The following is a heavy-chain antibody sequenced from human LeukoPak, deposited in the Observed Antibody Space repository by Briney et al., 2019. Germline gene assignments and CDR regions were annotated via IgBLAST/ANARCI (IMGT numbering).Heavy chain of an antibody. D-gene: IGHD3-3*01. CDR2: ISGSGDST. CDR1: GFTFSTYA. CDR3: AKESDYDFWSGSFDY. V-gene: IGHV3-23*01. Sequence: PGGSLRLSCAASGFTFSTYAVNWVRQAPGKGLEWVSTISGSGDSTYYADSVKGRFTISRDNSKDTLYLQMSSVRVDDTAVYYCAKESDYDFWSGSFDYWGQGTLVTVSS. J-gene: IGHJ4*02.